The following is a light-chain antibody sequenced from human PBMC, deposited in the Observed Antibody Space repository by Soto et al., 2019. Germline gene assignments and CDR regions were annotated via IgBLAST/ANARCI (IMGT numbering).Light chain of an antibody. Sequence: DIPMTQSPSTVSASVGDRVTITCRASEDMSTWMAWYQQKPGKAPKFLIYDASTLETGVPSRFSGSGSGTEFTLTISSLQPDDFATFYCQQYDTFPRTFGQGTKVDIK. CDR2: DAS. J-gene: IGKJ1*01. CDR1: EDMSTW. CDR3: QQYDTFPRT. V-gene: IGKV1-5*01.